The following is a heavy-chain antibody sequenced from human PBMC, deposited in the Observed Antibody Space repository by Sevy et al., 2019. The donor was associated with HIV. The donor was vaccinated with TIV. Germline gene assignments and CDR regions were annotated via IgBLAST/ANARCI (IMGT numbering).Heavy chain of an antibody. J-gene: IGHJ4*02. Sequence: GGSLRLSCAASGFTFSSYEMNWVRQAPGKGLEWVATMKEDGSERNYVDSVKGRFTISRDNAKNSLYLQMNSLRAEDTAVYYCVREGVGGYSYSLDCGGQGTLVTVSS. V-gene: IGHV3-7*01. CDR2: MKEDGSER. CDR1: GFTFSSYE. CDR3: VREGVGGYSYSLDC. D-gene: IGHD5-18*01.